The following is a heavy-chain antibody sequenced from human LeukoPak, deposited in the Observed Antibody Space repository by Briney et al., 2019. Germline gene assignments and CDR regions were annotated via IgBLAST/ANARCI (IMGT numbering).Heavy chain of an antibody. CDR1: GGSISSSSYY. J-gene: IGHJ4*02. CDR2: IYHSGST. CDR3: ARDLWYGDSSSGAEGVN. V-gene: IGHV4-39*07. D-gene: IGHD6-6*01. Sequence: SETLSLTCTVSGGSISSSSYYWGWIRQPPGKGLEWIGSIYHSGSTYYNPSLKSRVTISVDTSKNQFSLKLSSVTAADTAVYYCARDLWYGDSSSGAEGVNWGQGTLVTVSS.